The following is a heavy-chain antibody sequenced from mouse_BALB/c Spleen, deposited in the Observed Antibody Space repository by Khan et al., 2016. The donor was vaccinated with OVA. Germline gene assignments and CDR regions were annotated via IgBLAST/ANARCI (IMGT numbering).Heavy chain of an antibody. CDR1: GYPLTSYW. Sequence: QVQLQQPGAELVKPGASVKLSCKASGYPLTSYWLHWVKQRPGQGLEWIGEIDPSDIYTNYNQKFKGKATVTVDKSSSTTYMQLSSLNSEDSAVYYCVGSVHYGSSTWLAYGGQGTLVTVSA. V-gene: IGHV1-69*02. D-gene: IGHD1-1*01. CDR2: IDPSDIYT. J-gene: IGHJ3*01. CDR3: VGSVHYGSSTWLAY.